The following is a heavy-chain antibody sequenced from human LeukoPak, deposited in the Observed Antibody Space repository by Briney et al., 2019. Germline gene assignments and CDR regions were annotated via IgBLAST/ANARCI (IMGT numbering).Heavy chain of an antibody. CDR1: GYTFTRYA. CDR2: INANTGNP. Sequence: ASVKVSCKASGYTFTRYAMNWVRQAPGQGPEWMGWINANTGNPTYAQGFTGRFVFSLDTSVSTAFLQITSLKAEDTAVYYCARAPYDSSGYYVYWGQGTLVTVSS. CDR3: ARAPYDSSGYYVY. V-gene: IGHV7-4-1*02. D-gene: IGHD3-22*01. J-gene: IGHJ4*02.